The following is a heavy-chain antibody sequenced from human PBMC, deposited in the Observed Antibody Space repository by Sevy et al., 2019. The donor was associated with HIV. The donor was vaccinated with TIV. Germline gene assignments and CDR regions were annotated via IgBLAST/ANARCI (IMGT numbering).Heavy chain of an antibody. V-gene: IGHV4-59*11. CDR2: FYYTGIT. D-gene: IGHD3-22*01. CDR1: GGPISSHY. CDR3: ARLPSPYYDSSGDLIREYYFDS. Sequence: SETLSLICTVSGGPISSHYWNWIRQTPGKGLEWIGSFYYTGITNYNPSLKSRVTMSADTSKNRVSLNLNSVTAADTAVYDCARLPSPYYDSSGDLIREYYFDSWGQGTLVTVSS. J-gene: IGHJ4*02.